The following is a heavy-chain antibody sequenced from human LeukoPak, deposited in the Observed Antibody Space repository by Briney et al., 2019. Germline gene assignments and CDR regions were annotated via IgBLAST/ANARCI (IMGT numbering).Heavy chain of an antibody. CDR3: ARVGREWIQLWRGGYFDY. CDR2: IYTSGST. V-gene: IGHV4-4*07. D-gene: IGHD5-18*01. J-gene: IGHJ4*02. CDR1: GGSVSSYY. Sequence: SETLSLTCTVSGGSVSSYYWSWIRQPAGKGLEWIGRIYTSGSTNYNPSLKSRVTMSVDTSKNQFSLKLSSVTAADTAVYYCARVGREWIQLWRGGYFDYWGQGTLVTVSS.